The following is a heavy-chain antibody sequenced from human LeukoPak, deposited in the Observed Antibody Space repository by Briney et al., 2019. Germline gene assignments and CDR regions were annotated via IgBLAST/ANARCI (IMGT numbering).Heavy chain of an antibody. CDR2: IYTSGST. V-gene: IGHV4-4*07. CDR3: ARSPDSTGYPYYSDY. D-gene: IGHD3-22*01. Sequence: SETLSLTCTVSGGSISTYYWSWIRQPAGKGLEWIGRIYTSGSTNYNPSLKSRITMSVDTSKNQFSLKLSSVTAADTAVYYCARSPDSTGYPYYSDYWGQGTLVTVSS. CDR1: GGSISTYY. J-gene: IGHJ4*02.